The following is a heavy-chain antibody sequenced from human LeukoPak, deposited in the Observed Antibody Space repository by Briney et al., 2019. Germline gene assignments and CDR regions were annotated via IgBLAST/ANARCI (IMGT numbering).Heavy chain of an antibody. CDR3: ARDSSYYYDSSS. CDR1: GFTVSSNY. D-gene: IGHD3-22*01. V-gene: IGHV3-66*01. CDR2: IYTGGST. Sequence: PGGSLRLSCAASGFTVSSNYMSWVRQAPGKGLEWVSVIYTGGSTYYADSVKGRFTISRDNSKNTLYLQMNSLRAEDTAVYYCARDSSYYYDSSSWGQGTLVTVSS. J-gene: IGHJ5*02.